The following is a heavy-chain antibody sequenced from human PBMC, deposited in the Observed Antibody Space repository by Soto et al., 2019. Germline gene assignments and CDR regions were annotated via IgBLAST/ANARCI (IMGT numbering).Heavy chain of an antibody. J-gene: IGHJ5*02. D-gene: IGHD1-26*01. CDR1: GYTFSDYY. CDR2: INPSSGGT. CDR3: AREMGVIGAPGYTWFDP. Sequence: GASVKVSCKASGYTFSDYYVHWVREAPGQGLEWMGWINPSSGGTIYTQRFQGRVTMTRDTSISTVYMELSRLTSDDTAVYYCAREMGVIGAPGYTWFDPWGQGALVTVPS. V-gene: IGHV1-2*02.